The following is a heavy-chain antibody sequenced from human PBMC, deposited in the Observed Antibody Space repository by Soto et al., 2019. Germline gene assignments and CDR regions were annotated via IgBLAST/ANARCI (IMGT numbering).Heavy chain of an antibody. V-gene: IGHV1-69*01. D-gene: IGHD3-16*01. CDR3: ARGGNAFPH. J-gene: IGHJ1*01. CDR2: ILPSVGKA. Sequence: QVQLVQSGAEVKKPGSSVKVSCQASGGTFSNFVFSWVRQAPGQGLECMGGILPSVGKANYAQHFQGRVTITADESTATVYLELSSLKSEDTAVYYCARGGNAFPHWGQGTLVTFSS. CDR1: GGTFSNFV.